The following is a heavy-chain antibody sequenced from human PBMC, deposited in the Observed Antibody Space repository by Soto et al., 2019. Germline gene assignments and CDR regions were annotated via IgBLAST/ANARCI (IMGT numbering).Heavy chain of an antibody. V-gene: IGHV4-4*02. CDR2: IDHNGVA. J-gene: IGHJ6*02. CDR3: ARMNRDYYYYGMDV. CDR1: GDSISSSKW. Sequence: SETLSLTCGVSGDSISSSKWWTWVRQTPGNGLEWIGKIDHNGVANYNPSLEGRVTISKDISKNQVSLKVTSVTAADSAVYYCARMNRDYYYYGMDVWGQGATVTVSS.